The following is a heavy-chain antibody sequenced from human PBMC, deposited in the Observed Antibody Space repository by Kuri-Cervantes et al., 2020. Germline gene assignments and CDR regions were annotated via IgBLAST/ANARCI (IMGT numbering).Heavy chain of an antibody. CDR3: ARWGHGSGSHRGYDP. D-gene: IGHD3-10*01. V-gene: IGHV4-39*07. J-gene: IGHJ5*02. CDR1: GGSISSSSYY. CDR2: INRSGNT. Sequence: GSLRLSCTVSGGSISSSSYYWSWIRQPPGKGLEWIGEINRSGNTNYNPSLKSRVTISVDTSKIQISLKLSSVTAADTAVYYCARWGHGSGSHRGYDPWGHGILVTVSS.